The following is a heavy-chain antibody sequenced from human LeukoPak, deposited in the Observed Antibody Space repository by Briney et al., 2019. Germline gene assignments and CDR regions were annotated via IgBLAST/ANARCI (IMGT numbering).Heavy chain of an antibody. D-gene: IGHD3-22*01. V-gene: IGHV3-64D*06. Sequence: PGGSLRLSCSASGFTFSTYFMHWVRQAPGKGVECVSAITGRGGNTFYADSEKGRFTISRDNSKKTLYLQMSNLRTKDTAVYYCVRDQRGGSSGYYDSWGQGTLVTVSS. CDR3: VRDQRGGSSGYYDS. J-gene: IGHJ4*02. CDR1: GFTFSTYF. CDR2: ITGRGGNT.